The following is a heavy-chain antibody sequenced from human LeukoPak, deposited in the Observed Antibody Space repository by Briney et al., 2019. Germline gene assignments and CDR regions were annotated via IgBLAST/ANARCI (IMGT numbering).Heavy chain of an antibody. CDR3: ARASVRYSSDWYGFDY. Sequence: GGSLRLSCAASGFTFSSYWMSWVRQAPGKGLEWVANIKQDGSEKYYVDSVKGRFTISRDNAKNSLYLQMNSLRAEDTAVYYCARASVRYSSDWYGFDYWGQGTLVTVSS. CDR2: IKQDGSEK. J-gene: IGHJ4*02. D-gene: IGHD6-19*01. V-gene: IGHV3-7*01. CDR1: GFTFSSYW.